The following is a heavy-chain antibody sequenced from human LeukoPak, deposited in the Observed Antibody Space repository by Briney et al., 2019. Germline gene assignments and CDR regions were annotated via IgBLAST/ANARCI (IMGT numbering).Heavy chain of an antibody. V-gene: IGHV3-53*01. CDR2: IYSGGST. J-gene: IGHJ4*02. CDR3: ARDHRPIDY. CDR1: GLTVSSNY. Sequence: GGSLRLSCAASGLTVSSNYMSWVRQAPGKGLEWVSVIYSGGSTYYAGSVKGRFTISRDNSKNTLYLQMNSLRAEDTAVYYCARDHRPIDYWGQGSLVTVSS.